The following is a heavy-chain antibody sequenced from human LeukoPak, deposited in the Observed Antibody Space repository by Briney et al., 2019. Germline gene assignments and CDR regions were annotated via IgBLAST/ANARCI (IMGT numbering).Heavy chain of an antibody. V-gene: IGHV3-21*01. J-gene: IGHJ1*01. CDR1: GFSFSDYD. Sequence: PGGSLRLSCSASGFSFSDYDMNWVRQAPGEGLEWVSAISGRSSHVYYGESVKGRFTISRDNAKNSLYLQLDSLGVEDTAVYYCGRAFPPLRTSSAGDLWGQGTLVTVSS. D-gene: IGHD3-16*01. CDR3: GRAFPPLRTSSAGDL. CDR2: ISGRSSHV.